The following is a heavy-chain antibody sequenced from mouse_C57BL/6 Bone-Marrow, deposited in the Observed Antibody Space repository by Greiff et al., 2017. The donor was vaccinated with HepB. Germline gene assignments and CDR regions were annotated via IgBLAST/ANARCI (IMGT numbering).Heavy chain of an antibody. CDR1: GYTFTDYY. D-gene: IGHD3-3*01. Sequence: VKLLESGAELVRPGASVKLSCKASGYTFTDYYINWVKQRPGQGLEWIARIYPGSCNTYYNEKFKGKATLTAEKSSSTAYMQLSSLTSEDSAVYFCARGTTRGYFDVWGTGTTVTVSS. CDR3: ARGTTRGYFDV. J-gene: IGHJ1*03. CDR2: IYPGSCNT. V-gene: IGHV1-76*01.